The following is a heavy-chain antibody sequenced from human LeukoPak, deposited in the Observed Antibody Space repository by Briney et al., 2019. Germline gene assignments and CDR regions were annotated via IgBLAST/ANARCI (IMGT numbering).Heavy chain of an antibody. V-gene: IGHV4-31*03. D-gene: IGHD2-15*01. CDR3: ARLVLADCRGGSCSLFDY. Sequence: PSETLSLTCTVSGGSISSGGYYWSWIRQHPGKGLEWIGYIYYSGSTYYNPSLKSRVTISVDTSKNQFSLKLSSVTAADTAVYYCARLVLADCRGGSCSLFDYWGQGTLVTVSS. CDR1: GGSISSGGYY. CDR2: IYYSGST. J-gene: IGHJ4*02.